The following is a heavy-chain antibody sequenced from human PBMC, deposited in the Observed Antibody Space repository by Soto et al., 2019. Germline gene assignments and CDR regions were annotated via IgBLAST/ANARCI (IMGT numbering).Heavy chain of an antibody. CDR2: INHSGST. D-gene: IGHD3-10*01. CDR1: GGSFSDYY. Sequence: SEPLSLTCAVYGGSFSDYYCRWIRQHPGKGLEWIGEINHSGSTNYNPSLKSRVTISVETSKNQFSLKLSSVTSANTAVYYCARVLTREYYFDYWGQGTLVTVSS. J-gene: IGHJ4*02. V-gene: IGHV4-34*01. CDR3: ARVLTREYYFDY.